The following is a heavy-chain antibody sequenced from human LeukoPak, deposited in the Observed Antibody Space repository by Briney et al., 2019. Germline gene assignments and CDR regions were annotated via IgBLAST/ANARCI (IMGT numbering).Heavy chain of an antibody. D-gene: IGHD3-9*01. CDR2: INSDGSST. Sequence: GGSLRLSCAASGFTFSSYWMHWVRQAPGKGLVWVSRINSDGSSTSYADSVKGRFTISRDNAKNTLYLQMNSLRAEDTAVYYCARVQRDVLRYFDWLGGNWFDPWGQGTLVTASS. J-gene: IGHJ5*02. V-gene: IGHV3-74*01. CDR3: ARVQRDVLRYFDWLGGNWFDP. CDR1: GFTFSSYW.